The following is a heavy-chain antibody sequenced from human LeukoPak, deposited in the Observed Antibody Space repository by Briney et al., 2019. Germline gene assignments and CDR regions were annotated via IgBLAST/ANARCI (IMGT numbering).Heavy chain of an antibody. V-gene: IGHV7-4-1*02. CDR1: GGTCSSYA. CDR3: ARGGRYNWNLH. D-gene: IGHD1-7*01. CDR2: INTNTGNP. Sequence: ASVKVSGKASGGTCSSYAISWVRQAPGQGLEWMGWINTNTGNPTYAQGFTGRFVFSLDTSVSTAYLQISSLKAEDTAVYYCARGGRYNWNLHWGQGTLVTVSS. J-gene: IGHJ4*02.